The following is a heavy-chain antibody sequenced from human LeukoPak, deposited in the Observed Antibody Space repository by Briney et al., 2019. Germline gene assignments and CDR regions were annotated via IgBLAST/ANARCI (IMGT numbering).Heavy chain of an antibody. V-gene: IGHV4-31*03. J-gene: IGHJ3*02. CDR2: IYYSGST. D-gene: IGHD3-22*01. CDR3: ARDRMTYYYDSSGSDDAFDI. Sequence: PSETLSLTCTVSGGSISSGGYYWSWIRQHPGKGLEWIGYIYYSGSTYYNPSLKSRVTISVDTSKNQFSLKLSSVTAADTAVYYCARDRMTYYYDSSGSDDAFDIWGQGTMVTVSS. CDR1: GGSISSGGYY.